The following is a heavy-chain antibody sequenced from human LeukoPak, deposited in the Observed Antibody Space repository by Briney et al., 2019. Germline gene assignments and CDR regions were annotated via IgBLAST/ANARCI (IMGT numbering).Heavy chain of an antibody. J-gene: IGHJ6*02. D-gene: IGHD5-12*01. CDR1: GGSISSYY. CDR3: ARGGSGYDSFHYYGMDV. CDR2: IYDSGST. V-gene: IGHV4-59*01. Sequence: PSETLSLTCTVSGGSISSYYWSWIRQPPGKGLEWIGYIYDSGSTNCNPSLKSRVTISVDTSKNQFSLKLSSVTAADTAVYYCARGGSGYDSFHYYGMDVWGQGTTVTVSS.